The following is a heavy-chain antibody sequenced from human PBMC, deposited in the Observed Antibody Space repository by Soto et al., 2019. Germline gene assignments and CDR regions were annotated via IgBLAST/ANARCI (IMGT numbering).Heavy chain of an antibody. CDR2: ISYDGSNK. J-gene: IGHJ4*02. V-gene: IGHV3-30*18. D-gene: IGHD1-26*01. CDR3: AKGAYSGSYLDD. CDR1: GFTFSSYG. Sequence: QVQLVESGGGVVQPGRSLRLSCAASGFTFSSYGMHWVRQAPGKGLEWVAIISYDGSNKYYADSVKGRFTISRDNSKNTVYLQMNSLRAEDTAVYYCAKGAYSGSYLDDWGQGTLVTVSS.